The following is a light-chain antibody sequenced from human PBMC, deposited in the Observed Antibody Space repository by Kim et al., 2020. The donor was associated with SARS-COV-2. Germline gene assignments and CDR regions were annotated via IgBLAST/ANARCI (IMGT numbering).Light chain of an antibody. J-gene: IGLJ1*01. CDR2: DNN. CDR3: STWDGRLSAGV. V-gene: IGLV1-51*01. Sequence: GEKVTFSCSGSSSNIGRNYVAWYQQYPGRDPKILIYDNNKRPSGVPDRCSGSTSGTSAALGITGLQPGDEADYYCSTWDGRLSAGVFGTGTKVTVL. CDR1: SSNIGRNY.